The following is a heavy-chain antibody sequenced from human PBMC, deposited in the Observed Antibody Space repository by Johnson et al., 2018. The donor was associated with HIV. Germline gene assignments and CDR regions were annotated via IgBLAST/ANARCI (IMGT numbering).Heavy chain of an antibody. CDR2: IPYDGSTK. D-gene: IGHD1-26*01. CDR1: GFTVSSTY. V-gene: IGHV3-30*03. CDR3: ARSRGGSSEDAFDI. J-gene: IGHJ3*02. Sequence: QVQLVESGGDLIQPGGSLRLSCAASGFTVSSTYMSWVRQAPGKGLEWVAVIPYDGSTKYYADSVKGRFTISRDNSKNTLYLQMNSLRAEDTAFYYCARSRGGSSEDAFDIWGQGTMVTVSS.